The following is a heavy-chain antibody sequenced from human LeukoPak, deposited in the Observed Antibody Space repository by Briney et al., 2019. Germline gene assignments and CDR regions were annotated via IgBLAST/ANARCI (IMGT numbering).Heavy chain of an antibody. CDR1: GYTFTSHD. V-gene: IGHV1-8*01. Sequence: ASVKVSCKASGYTFTSHDINWVRQATGHGLEWMGWMNPNSGNTGYAQKFQGRVTMTRNTSISTAYMELSSLRSEDTAMYYCARGVRDSSGREYFQHWGQGTLLTVSS. J-gene: IGHJ1*01. D-gene: IGHD3-22*01. CDR2: MNPNSGNT. CDR3: ARGVRDSSGREYFQH.